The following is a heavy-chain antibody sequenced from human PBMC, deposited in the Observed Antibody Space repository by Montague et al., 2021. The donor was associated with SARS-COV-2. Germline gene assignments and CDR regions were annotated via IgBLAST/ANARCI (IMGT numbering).Heavy chain of an antibody. J-gene: IGHJ6*02. CDR2: ISYDGSNK. CDR1: GFTFSSYA. CDR3: ARDRPYYYGSGIPGYYGMDV. V-gene: IGHV3-30*04. D-gene: IGHD3-10*01. Sequence: SLRLSCAASGFTFSSYALHWVRRAPGKGLEWVAVISYDGSNKYYVDSVKGRFTISRDNSKNTLYLQMNSLRAEDTAVYYCARDRPYYYGSGIPGYYGMDVWGQGTTVTVSS.